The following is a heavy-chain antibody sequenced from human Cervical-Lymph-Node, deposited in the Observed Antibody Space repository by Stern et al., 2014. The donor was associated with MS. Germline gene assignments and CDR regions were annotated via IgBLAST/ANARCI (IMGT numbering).Heavy chain of an antibody. J-gene: IGHJ6*02. CDR1: GGPFSSYA. Sequence: QVQLVQSGAEVKKPGSSVKVSCKASGGPFSSYAISWVRPAPGQGLEWMGGIIPIFGTANYAQKFQGRVTITADESTSTAYMELSSLRSEDTAVYYCAESGEAAAGVYYYGMDVWGQGTTVTVSS. D-gene: IGHD6-13*01. CDR3: AESGEAAAGVYYYGMDV. CDR2: IIPIFGTA. V-gene: IGHV1-69*01.